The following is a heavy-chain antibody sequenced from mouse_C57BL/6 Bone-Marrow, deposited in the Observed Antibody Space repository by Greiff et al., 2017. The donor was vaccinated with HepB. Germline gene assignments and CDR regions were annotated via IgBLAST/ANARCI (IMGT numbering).Heavy chain of an antibody. D-gene: IGHD1-1*01. CDR1: GYTFTSYW. CDR2: IDPSDSYT. J-gene: IGHJ1*03. CDR3: ARRRLYGSSYGWYFDV. Sequence: QVQLQQPGAELVMPGASVKLSCKASGYTFTSYWMHWVKQRPGQGLEWMGEIDPSDSYTNYNHKFKGKSTLTVDKSSSTAYMQLSSLTSEDSAVYYCARRRLYGSSYGWYFDVWGTGTTVTVSS. V-gene: IGHV1-69*01.